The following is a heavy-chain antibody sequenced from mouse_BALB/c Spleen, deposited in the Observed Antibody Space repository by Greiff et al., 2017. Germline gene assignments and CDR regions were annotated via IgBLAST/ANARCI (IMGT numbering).Heavy chain of an antibody. V-gene: IGHV1-7*01. CDR2: INPSTGYT. J-gene: IGHJ2*01. CDR3: AYGNYFDY. D-gene: IGHD2-1*01. CDR1: GYTFTSYW. Sequence: QVQLKQSGAELAKPGASVKMSCKASGYTFTSYWMHWVKQRPGQGLEWIGYINPSTGYTEYNQKFKDKATLTADKSSSTAYMQLSSLTSEDSAVYYCAYGNYFDYWGQGTTLTVSS.